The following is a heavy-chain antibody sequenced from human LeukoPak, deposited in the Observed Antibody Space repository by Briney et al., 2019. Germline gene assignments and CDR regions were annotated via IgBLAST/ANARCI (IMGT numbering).Heavy chain of an antibody. CDR2: ISYDGSNK. Sequence: GGSLRLSCAASGFTFSSYAMHWVRQAPGKGLEWVAVISYDGSNKYYADSVKGRFTISRDNSKNTLYLQMNSLSAEDTAVYYCARVGSGWSYFDYWGQGTLVTVSS. D-gene: IGHD6-19*01. J-gene: IGHJ4*02. CDR3: ARVGSGWSYFDY. CDR1: GFTFSSYA. V-gene: IGHV3-30-3*01.